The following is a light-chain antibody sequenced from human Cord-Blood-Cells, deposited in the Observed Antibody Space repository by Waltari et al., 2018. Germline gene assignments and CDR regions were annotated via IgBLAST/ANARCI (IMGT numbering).Light chain of an antibody. V-gene: IGKV1-5*01. CDR1: QSISSW. Sequence: DIQMTQSPSTLSASVGDRVTITCRASQSISSWLAWYQQKPGKAPKLLIYDASSLESGVPSRFSGSGSGTACTLAISSPQPDDFGTYYWQQYNSYSPTFGQGTKVEIK. CDR2: DAS. J-gene: IGKJ1*01. CDR3: QQYNSYSPT.